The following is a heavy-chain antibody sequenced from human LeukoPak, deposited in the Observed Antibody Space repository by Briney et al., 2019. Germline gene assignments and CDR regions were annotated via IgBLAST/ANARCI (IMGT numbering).Heavy chain of an antibody. CDR1: GYSFTSYW. Sequence: GESLKISCKGSGYSFTSYWISWVRQMPGKGLEWMGRIDPSDSYTNYSPSFQGHVTISADKSISTAYLQWSSLKASDTAMYYCARQVVTANFDYYYGMDVWGQGTTVTVSS. V-gene: IGHV5-10-1*01. CDR2: IDPSDSYT. D-gene: IGHD2-21*02. CDR3: ARQVVTANFDYYYGMDV. J-gene: IGHJ6*02.